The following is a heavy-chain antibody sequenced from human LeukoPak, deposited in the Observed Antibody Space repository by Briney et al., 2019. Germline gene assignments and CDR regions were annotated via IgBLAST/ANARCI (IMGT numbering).Heavy chain of an antibody. Sequence: SETLSLTCNVSGGSISSYYWSWIRQPPGKGLEWIGYTYTTGNTNYNPSLKGRVTMSVDTSKNQFSLKLSSVTAADTAVYYCAKHTLVVARNAFDIWGQGTMVTVSS. J-gene: IGHJ3*02. CDR1: GGSISSYY. CDR3: AKHTLVVARNAFDI. CDR2: TYTTGNT. D-gene: IGHD1-26*01. V-gene: IGHV4-4*09.